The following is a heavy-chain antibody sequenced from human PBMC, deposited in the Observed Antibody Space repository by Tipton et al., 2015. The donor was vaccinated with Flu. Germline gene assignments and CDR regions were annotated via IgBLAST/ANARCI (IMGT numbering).Heavy chain of an antibody. Sequence: QLVQSGAEVKKPGASVKVSCKASGYTFTGYYMHWVRQAPGQGLEWMGRINPNSGGTNYAQKFQGRVTMTRDTSISTAYMELSRLRSDDTAVYYCASLVGGYCTNGVCHDYWGQGTLVTVSS. V-gene: IGHV1-2*06. CDR1: GYTFTGYY. J-gene: IGHJ4*02. D-gene: IGHD2-8*01. CDR2: INPNSGGT. CDR3: ASLVGGYCTNGVCHDY.